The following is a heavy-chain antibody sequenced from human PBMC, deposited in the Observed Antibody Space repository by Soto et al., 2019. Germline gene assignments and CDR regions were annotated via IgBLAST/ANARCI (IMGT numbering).Heavy chain of an antibody. D-gene: IGHD2-21*02. CDR1: GRSISGHY. Sequence: ETLSLTCTVSGRSISGHYWGWIREPPGKGLEWIGYIHYSGSTHYTPSVKSRVTISVDTSKNPFSLHLSTVTAADTAVYFCAREDDRGDSLDVWGQGTTVTVSS. CDR2: IHYSGST. CDR3: AREDDRGDSLDV. J-gene: IGHJ6*02. V-gene: IGHV4-59*11.